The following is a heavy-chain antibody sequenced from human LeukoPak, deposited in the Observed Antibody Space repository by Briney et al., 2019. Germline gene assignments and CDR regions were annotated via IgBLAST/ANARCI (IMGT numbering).Heavy chain of an antibody. D-gene: IGHD6-13*01. CDR3: ARAHNSAGPLDAFDI. Sequence: MSSETLSLTCAVYGGSFSGYYWSWIRQPPGKGLEWIGEINHGGSTNYNPSLKSRVTISVDTSKNQFSLKLSSVTAADTAVYYCARAHNSAGPLDAFDIWGQGTMVTVSS. CDR2: INHGGST. J-gene: IGHJ3*02. V-gene: IGHV4-34*01. CDR1: GGSFSGYY.